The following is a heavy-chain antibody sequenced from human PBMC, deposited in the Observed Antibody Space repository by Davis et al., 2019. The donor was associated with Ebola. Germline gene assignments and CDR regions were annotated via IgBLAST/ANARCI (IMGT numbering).Heavy chain of an antibody. V-gene: IGHV1-2*06. CDR3: AREGYYGSGSYVFDP. J-gene: IGHJ5*02. CDR1: GYTLTGYY. D-gene: IGHD3-10*01. CDR2: INPNSGGT. Sequence: ASVTVSCQASGYTLTGYYMHWVRQAPGQGLAWMGRINPNSGGTNHAQKFHGRVTMTRDTSIRTAYMGLSRLRSDDTAVYYCAREGYYGSGSYVFDPWGQGTLVTVSS.